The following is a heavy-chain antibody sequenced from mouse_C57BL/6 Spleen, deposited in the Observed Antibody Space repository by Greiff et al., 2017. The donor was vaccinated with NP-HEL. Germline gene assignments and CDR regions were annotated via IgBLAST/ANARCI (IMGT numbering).Heavy chain of an antibody. J-gene: IGHJ3*01. Sequence: EVKVVESGGGLVKPGGSLKLSCAASGFTFRDYGMHWVRQAPEKGLAWVAYIRSGSSTIYYADTVKGRFTISRDNAKNTLFLQMTSLRSEDTAMYYCARADGYYAWFAYWGQGTLVTVSA. D-gene: IGHD2-3*01. CDR3: ARADGYYAWFAY. CDR1: GFTFRDYG. V-gene: IGHV5-17*01. CDR2: IRSGSSTI.